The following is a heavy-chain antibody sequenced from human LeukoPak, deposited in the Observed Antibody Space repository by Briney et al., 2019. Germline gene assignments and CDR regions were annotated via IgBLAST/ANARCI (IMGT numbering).Heavy chain of an antibody. Sequence: ASVKVSCKASGGTFSSYAISWVRQAPGQGLEWMGWISAYNGNTNYAQKLQDRVTMTTDTSTSTVYMELRSLRSDDTAVYYCARVCHIVVVTAEGGWFDPWGQGTLVTVSS. D-gene: IGHD2-21*02. CDR3: ARVCHIVVVTAEGGWFDP. V-gene: IGHV1-18*01. CDR1: GGTFSSYA. CDR2: ISAYNGNT. J-gene: IGHJ5*02.